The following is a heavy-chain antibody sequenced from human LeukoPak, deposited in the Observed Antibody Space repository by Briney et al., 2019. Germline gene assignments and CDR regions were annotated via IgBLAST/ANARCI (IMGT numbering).Heavy chain of an antibody. CDR2: INHSGST. CDR1: GGSFSGYY. V-gene: IGHV4-34*01. CDR3: AAIHQPPRRGYYDFWSGYSYYFDY. D-gene: IGHD3-3*01. J-gene: IGHJ4*02. Sequence: KTSETLSLTCAVYGGSFSGYYWSWIRQPPGKGLEWIGEINHSGSTNYNPSLKSRVTISVDTSKNQFSLKLSSVTAADTAVYYCAAIHQPPRRGYYDFWSGYSYYFDYWGQGTLVTVSS.